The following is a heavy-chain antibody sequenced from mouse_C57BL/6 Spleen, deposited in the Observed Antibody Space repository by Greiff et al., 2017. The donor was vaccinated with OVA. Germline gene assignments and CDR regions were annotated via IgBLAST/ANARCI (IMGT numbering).Heavy chain of an antibody. CDR1: GYTFTSYW. CDR2: IDPSDSYT. J-gene: IGHJ2*01. V-gene: IGHV1-50*01. CDR3: ASRGGY. Sequence: QVQLQQPGAELVKPGASVKLSCKASGYTFTSYWMQWVKQRPGQGLEWIGEIDPSDSYTNYNQKFKGKATLTVDTSSSTAYMQLSSLTSEDSAVYYCASRGGYWGKGTTLTVSS.